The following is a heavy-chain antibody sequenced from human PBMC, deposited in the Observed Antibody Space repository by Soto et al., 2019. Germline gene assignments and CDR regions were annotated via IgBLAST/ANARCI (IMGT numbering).Heavy chain of an antibody. CDR2: INAGNGNT. J-gene: IGHJ4*02. CDR1: GYPFTSYA. V-gene: IGHV1-3*01. CDR3: ARSAPPIDY. Sequence: QVQLVQSGAEVKKPGASVKESCKASGYPFTSYAMHWVRQAPGQRLELMGWINAGNGNTKYSQKFQGRVTITRDTSASTAYMDLISLRTEDTAVYYCARSAPPIDYWGQGTLVTVSS.